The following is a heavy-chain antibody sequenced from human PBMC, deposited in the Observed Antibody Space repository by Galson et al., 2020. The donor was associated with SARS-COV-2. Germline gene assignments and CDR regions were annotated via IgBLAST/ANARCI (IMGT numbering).Heavy chain of an antibody. CDR3: ARAFCSGDSCYSPFYFDA. D-gene: IGHD2-15*01. CDR1: GYNFPNYW. Sequence: GESLKISCKASGYNFPNYWIGWVRQMPGQGLEWMGIIYPGDSDTRYSPSFQGQVTFSADVSINTAYLQWDSLEASDSAMYFCARAFCSGDSCYSPFYFDAWGQGTLVTVSS. CDR2: IYPGDSDT. J-gene: IGHJ4*02. V-gene: IGHV5-51*01.